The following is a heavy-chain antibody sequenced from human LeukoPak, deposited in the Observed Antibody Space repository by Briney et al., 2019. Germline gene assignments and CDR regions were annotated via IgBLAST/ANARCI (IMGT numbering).Heavy chain of an antibody. CDR1: GFTFSSYW. Sequence: GGSLRLSCAASGFTFSSYWMSWVRQAPGKGLEWVANIKQDGSEKYYVDSVKGRFTISRDNAKNSLYLQMNSLRAEDTAVYYCARGGYYDSSGRPFDYWGQGTLVTVSS. CDR3: ARGGYYDSSGRPFDY. V-gene: IGHV3-7*01. CDR2: IKQDGSEK. J-gene: IGHJ4*02. D-gene: IGHD3-22*01.